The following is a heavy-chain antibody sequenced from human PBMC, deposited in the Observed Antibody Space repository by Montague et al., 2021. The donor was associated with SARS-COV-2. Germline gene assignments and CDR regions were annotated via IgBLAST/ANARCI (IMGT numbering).Heavy chain of an antibody. CDR1: GFTFGDYA. Sequence: SLRLSCAASGFTFGDYAMHWVRQAPGKGLGWVSGISWNSGSIGYXXSVKVRFTISRDNAKNSLYLQMNSLRAEDTALYYCAKDSGSYDGFATYYFDYWGQGTLVTVSS. J-gene: IGHJ4*02. CDR2: ISWNSGSI. CDR3: AKDSGSYDGFATYYFDY. V-gene: IGHV3-9*01. D-gene: IGHD1-26*01.